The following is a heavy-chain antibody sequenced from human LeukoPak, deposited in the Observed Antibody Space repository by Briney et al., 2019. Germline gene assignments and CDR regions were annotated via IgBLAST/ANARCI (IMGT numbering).Heavy chain of an antibody. CDR2: IGHSGNT. Sequence: SETLSLTCAVYGASFHNYYWTWIRQPPGKRLEWLGEIGHSGNTNYNPSLNNRVTISVDTSKNQFSLKLSSVTAADAAVYYCDGGFGEFAAFAIWGQGTMVTVSS. CDR3: DGGFGEFAAFAI. V-gene: IGHV4-34*01. J-gene: IGHJ3*02. D-gene: IGHD3-10*01. CDR1: GASFHNYY.